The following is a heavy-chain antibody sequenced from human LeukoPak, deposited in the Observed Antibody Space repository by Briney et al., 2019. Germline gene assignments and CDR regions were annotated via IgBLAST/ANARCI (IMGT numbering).Heavy chain of an antibody. CDR2: IWYDGSNK. CDR3: ARDRYLERPVGMDV. D-gene: IGHD1-1*01. V-gene: IGHV3-33*08. Sequence: GGSLRLSCAASGFTFSSYEMNWVRQAPGKGLEWVAVIWYDGSNKYYADSVKGRFTISRDNSKNTLYLQMNSLRAEDTAVYYCARDRYLERPVGMDVWGQGTTVTVSS. J-gene: IGHJ6*02. CDR1: GFTFSSYE.